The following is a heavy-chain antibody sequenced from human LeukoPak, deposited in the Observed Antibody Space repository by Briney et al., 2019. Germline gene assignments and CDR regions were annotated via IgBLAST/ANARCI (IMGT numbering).Heavy chain of an antibody. Sequence: SGGSLRLSCVGSGFPFSSYWMTWVRQAPGKGLEWVANIKQDGSKKSYVDSVKGRFTISRDNAKNSLYLHMNSLRAEDTAIYYCTRVGYIDEGIDYWGQGTLVTVSS. CDR1: GFPFSSYW. J-gene: IGHJ4*02. V-gene: IGHV3-7*04. CDR3: TRVGYIDEGIDY. CDR2: IKQDGSKK. D-gene: IGHD5-24*01.